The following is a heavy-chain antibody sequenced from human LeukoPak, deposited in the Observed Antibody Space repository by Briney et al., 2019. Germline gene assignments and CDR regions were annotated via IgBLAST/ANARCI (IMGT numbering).Heavy chain of an antibody. J-gene: IGHJ4*02. V-gene: IGHV4-59*12. CDR1: GGSISSYY. Sequence: SETLSLTCTVSGGSISSYYWSWIRQPPGKGLEWIGSIYYSGSTYYNPSLKSRVTISVDTSKNQFSLKLSSVTAADTAVYYCARVRREYYFDYWGQGTLVTVSS. D-gene: IGHD3-10*01. CDR2: IYYSGST. CDR3: ARVRREYYFDY.